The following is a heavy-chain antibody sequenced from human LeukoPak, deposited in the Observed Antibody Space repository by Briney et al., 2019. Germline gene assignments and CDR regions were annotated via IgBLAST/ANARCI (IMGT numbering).Heavy chain of an antibody. Sequence: SETLSLTSTISSGSISSSRYYWGWIRQPPGKGLEWIAHIYYSGSTYYNPSLKSRVSISIDTSNNHFSLRLSSVTAADTALYYCARRRYYDSTGYLDWGQGTLVTVSS. CDR1: SGSISSSRYY. CDR2: IYYSGST. D-gene: IGHD3-22*01. V-gene: IGHV4-39*02. J-gene: IGHJ1*01. CDR3: ARRRYYDSTGYLD.